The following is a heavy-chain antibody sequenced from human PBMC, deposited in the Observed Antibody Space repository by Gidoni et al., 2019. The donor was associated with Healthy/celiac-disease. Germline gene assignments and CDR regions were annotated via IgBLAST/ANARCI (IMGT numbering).Heavy chain of an antibody. J-gene: IGHJ4*02. V-gene: IGHV3-23*01. CDR3: AKLSLRFLEWSQFDY. D-gene: IGHD3-3*01. CDR2: SSGSGGST. CDR1: GFTFSSYA. Sequence: EVQLLESGGGLVQPGGSLRLSCAASGFTFSSYAMSWVRQAPGKGLEWVSASSGSGGSTYYADSVKGRFTISRDNSKNTLYLQMNSLRAEDTAVYYCAKLSLRFLEWSQFDYWGQGTLVTVSS.